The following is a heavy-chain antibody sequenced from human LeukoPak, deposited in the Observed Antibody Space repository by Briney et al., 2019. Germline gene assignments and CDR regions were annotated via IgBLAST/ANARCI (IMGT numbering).Heavy chain of an antibody. CDR1: GFTFSSYA. CDR3: AKDPYYFDY. V-gene: IGHV3-23*01. CDR2: IRSSGDIR. Sequence: PGGSLRLSCAASGFTFSSYAMSWVRQAPGKGLDWVSGIRSSGDIRYYADSVKGRFTISRDNSKNTLYLQMNSLRAEDTAVYYCAKDPYYFDYWGQGTLVTVSS. J-gene: IGHJ4*02.